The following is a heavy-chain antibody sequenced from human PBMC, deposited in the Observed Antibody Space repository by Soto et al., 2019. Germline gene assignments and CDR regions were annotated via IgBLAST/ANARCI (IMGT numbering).Heavy chain of an antibody. CDR1: AFLFRLNS. J-gene: IGHJ6*02. Sequence: SSLGLSCKASAFLFRLNSRPMLFRPPSKRLEMVGIISFDGSSKYYADWLKGRIVISRDNSKDSLYLQMDSLRHDDTAIYYCARDTGTSLTPYQGCYYYGMYVWGQGTTVSVSS. D-gene: IGHD2-2*01. CDR3: ARDTGTSLTPYQGCYYYGMYV. V-gene: IGHV3-30*09. CDR2: ISFDGSSK.